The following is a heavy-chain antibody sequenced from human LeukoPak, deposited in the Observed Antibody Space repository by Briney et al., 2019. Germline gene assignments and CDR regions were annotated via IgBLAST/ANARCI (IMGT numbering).Heavy chain of an antibody. CDR3: ARESRDFDFFDP. CDR2: IYSGGST. Sequence: GGSLRLSCAASGFTVSSNYMSWVRQAPGKGLEWVSVIYSGGSTYYADSVKGRFTISRDNSKNTLYLQMNSLRAEDTAVYYCARESRDFDFFDPWGQGTLVTVSS. CDR1: GFTVSSNY. J-gene: IGHJ5*02. V-gene: IGHV3-66*01. D-gene: IGHD3-9*01.